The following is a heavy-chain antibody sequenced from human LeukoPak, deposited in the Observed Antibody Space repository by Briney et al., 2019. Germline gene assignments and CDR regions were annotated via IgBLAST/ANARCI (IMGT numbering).Heavy chain of an antibody. Sequence: GGSLRLSCEASGFTFDDYAMHWVRQAPGKGLEWVSSINWNGGSIGYADSVKGRFTISRDNAKNSLYLQMNSLRPEDTAFYYCAKDLSPWSGTGVDVWGQGTTVTVSS. CDR1: GFTFDDYA. CDR2: INWNGGSI. CDR3: AKDLSPWSGTGVDV. J-gene: IGHJ6*02. V-gene: IGHV3-9*01. D-gene: IGHD3-3*01.